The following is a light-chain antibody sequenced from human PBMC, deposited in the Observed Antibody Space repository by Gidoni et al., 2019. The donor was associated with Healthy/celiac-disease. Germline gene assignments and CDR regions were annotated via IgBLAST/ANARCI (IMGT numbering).Light chain of an antibody. J-gene: IGLJ2*01. CDR2: DVS. CDR3: CSYAGTHRVV. CDR1: SSEVGGYNY. Sequence: QSAMTQPRSGSASPGQSVTISCTGTSSEVGGYNYVSWYQQHHGKAPKLMIYDVSKRPSGVPDRFSGSTSGNTASLTISGLQAEDAADYYFCSYAGTHRVVFGGGTKLTVL. V-gene: IGLV2-11*01.